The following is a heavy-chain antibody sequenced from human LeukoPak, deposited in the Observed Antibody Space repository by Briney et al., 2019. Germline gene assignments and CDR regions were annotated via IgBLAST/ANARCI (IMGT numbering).Heavy chain of an antibody. D-gene: IGHD5-24*01. J-gene: IGHJ4*01. CDR3: VRGDGYNYVFDY. V-gene: IGHV4-38-2*02. CDR1: GYSITTGFY. CDR2: ISVGRIT. Sequence: SETLSLTCTVSGYSITTGFYWGWIRQSPGKGLEWIGSISVGRITSYNPPLESPVSLSGDTSNNQFSLSLRSVAAADTAVYYCVRGDGYNYVFDYWGHGTLVTVSS.